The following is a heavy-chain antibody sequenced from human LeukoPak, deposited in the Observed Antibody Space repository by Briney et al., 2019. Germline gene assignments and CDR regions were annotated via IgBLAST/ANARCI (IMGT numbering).Heavy chain of an antibody. J-gene: IGHJ4*02. CDR1: GGSISSSSYY. CDR2: IYYSGNT. CDR3: ARRSPLEALIFDY. D-gene: IGHD1-26*01. Sequence: PSETLSLTCTVSGGSISSSSYYWGWIRQPPGKGLEWIGSIYYSGNTYYNPSLKSRVTISVDTSKNQFSLKLSSVTAADTAVYYCARRSPLEALIFDYWGQGTLVTVSS. V-gene: IGHV4-39*01.